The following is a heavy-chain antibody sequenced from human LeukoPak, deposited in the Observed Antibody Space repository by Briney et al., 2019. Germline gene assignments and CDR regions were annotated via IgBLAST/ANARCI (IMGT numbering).Heavy chain of an antibody. CDR3: ARDPAYYDILTGYYYPTGYYDY. CDR2: IKQDGSEE. V-gene: IGHV3-7*01. J-gene: IGHJ4*02. CDR1: GFTFSSYW. Sequence: GGSLRLSCAASGFTFSSYWMSWVRQAPGKGLEWVANIKQDGSEEYYVDSVKGRFTISRDNAKNSLYLQMNSLRAEDTAVYYCARDPAYYDILTGYYYPTGYYDYWGQGTLVTVSS. D-gene: IGHD3-9*01.